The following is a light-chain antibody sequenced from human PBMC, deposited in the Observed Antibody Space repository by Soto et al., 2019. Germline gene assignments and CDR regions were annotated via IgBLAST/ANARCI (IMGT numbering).Light chain of an antibody. V-gene: IGKV3-20*01. CDR2: GAS. CDR3: QQYVTSVT. J-gene: IGKJ5*01. CDR1: QTISGNY. Sequence: EIVLTQSPGTLSLSPGERATLSCRASQTISGNYLAWYQQKPGQAPRLLIYGASNRATGIPERFSGGGSGTDFTITIRRLEPQDYAMYYCQQYVTSVTFGQGTRLEIK.